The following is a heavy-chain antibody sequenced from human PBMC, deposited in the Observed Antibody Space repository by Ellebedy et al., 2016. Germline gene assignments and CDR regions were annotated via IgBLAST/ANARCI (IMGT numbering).Heavy chain of an antibody. Sequence: ASVKVSCKASGYTFTSYYMHWVRQAPGQGLEWMGIINPSGGSTSYAQKFQGRVTMTRDTSTSTVYMELSSLRSEDTAVYYCARDLVVVPAAPLGFDYWGQGTLVTVSS. V-gene: IGHV1-46*01. CDR1: GYTFTSYY. CDR2: INPSGGST. CDR3: ARDLVVVPAAPLGFDY. D-gene: IGHD2-2*01. J-gene: IGHJ4*02.